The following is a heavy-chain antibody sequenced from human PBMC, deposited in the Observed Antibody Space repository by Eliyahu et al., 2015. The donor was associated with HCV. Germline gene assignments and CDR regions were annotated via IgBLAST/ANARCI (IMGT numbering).Heavy chain of an antibody. D-gene: IGHD3-10*01. Sequence: QVTLKESGPVLVKPTETLTPTCTVPGFSLNNXLGVSWIRQPPGKALEWLAHIFANDAKSYSTSLRSRLTISKDTSRSQVVLTMTNVDPVDTATYYCARVSTELLLWNWWYYLDVWGKGTTVTVSS. J-gene: IGHJ6*03. CDR1: GFSLNNXLG. CDR2: IFANDAK. V-gene: IGHV2-26*01. CDR3: ARVSTELLLWNWWYYLDV.